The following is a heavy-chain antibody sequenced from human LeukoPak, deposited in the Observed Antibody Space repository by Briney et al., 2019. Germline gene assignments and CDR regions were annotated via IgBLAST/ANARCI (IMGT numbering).Heavy chain of an antibody. CDR2: INWNGGST. CDR1: GFTFDDYG. CDR3: ARRCSGGSCHYAFDI. V-gene: IGHV3-20*01. D-gene: IGHD2-15*01. Sequence: PGGSLRLSCAASGFTFDDYGMSWVRQAPGKGLEWVSGINWNGGSTGYADSVKGRFTISRDNAKNSLYLQMNSLRAEDTALYHCARRCSGGSCHYAFDIWGQGTMVTVSS. J-gene: IGHJ3*02.